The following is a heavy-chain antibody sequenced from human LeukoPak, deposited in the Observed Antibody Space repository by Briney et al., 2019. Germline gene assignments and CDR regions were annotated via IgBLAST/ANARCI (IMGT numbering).Heavy chain of an antibody. CDR3: ARVKAVAGPIDY. V-gene: IGHV3-74*01. Sequence: GSLRLSCSASGFTFSNFAINWVRQAPGKGLVWVSRINSDGSSTSYADSVKGRFTISRDNAKNTLYLQMNSLRAEDTAVYYCARVKAVAGPIDYWGQGTLVTVSS. J-gene: IGHJ4*02. CDR2: INSDGSST. D-gene: IGHD6-19*01. CDR1: GFTFSNFA.